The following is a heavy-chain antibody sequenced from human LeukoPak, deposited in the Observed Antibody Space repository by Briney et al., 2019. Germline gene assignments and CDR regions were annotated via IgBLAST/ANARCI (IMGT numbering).Heavy chain of an antibody. V-gene: IGHV1-69*05. Sequence: SVKVSCKASGGTFSSYAISWVRQAPGQGREWMGGIIPIFGTANYAQKFQGRVTITTDESTSTAYMELSSLRSEDTAVYYCAIFNSGYSPFDYWGQGTLVTVSS. J-gene: IGHJ4*02. D-gene: IGHD3-22*01. CDR1: GGTFSSYA. CDR3: AIFNSGYSPFDY. CDR2: IIPIFGTA.